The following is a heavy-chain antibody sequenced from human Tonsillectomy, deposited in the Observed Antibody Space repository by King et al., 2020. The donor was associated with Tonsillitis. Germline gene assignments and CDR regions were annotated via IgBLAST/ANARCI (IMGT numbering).Heavy chain of an antibody. Sequence: VQLVESGGGVVQPGRSLRLSCAASGFTFSSYGMHWVRQAPGKGLEWVAVISYDGSNKYYADSVKGRFTTSRDNSKNTLYLQMNSLRAEDTAVYSCAIVMVEMATIKDGYWGQGTLVTVSS. CDR1: GFTFSSYG. J-gene: IGHJ4*02. CDR2: ISYDGSNK. V-gene: IGHV3-30*03. D-gene: IGHD5-24*01. CDR3: AIVMVEMATIKDGY.